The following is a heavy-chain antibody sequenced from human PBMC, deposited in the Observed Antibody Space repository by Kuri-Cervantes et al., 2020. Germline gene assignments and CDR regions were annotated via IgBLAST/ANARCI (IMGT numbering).Heavy chain of an antibody. D-gene: IGHD3-22*01. V-gene: IGHV1-69*13. CDR2: IIPIFGTA. CDR1: GYTFTSYA. J-gene: IGHJ6*02. Sequence: SVKVSCKASGYTFTSYAMHWVRQAPGQRLEWMGGIIPIFGTANYAQKFQGRVTITADESTSTAYMELSSLRSEDTAVYYCASGYVFGMDVWGQGTAVTVSS. CDR3: ASGYVFGMDV.